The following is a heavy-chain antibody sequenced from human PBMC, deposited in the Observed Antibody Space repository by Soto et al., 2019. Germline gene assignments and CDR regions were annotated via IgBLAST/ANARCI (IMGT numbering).Heavy chain of an antibody. J-gene: IGHJ4*02. CDR1: GYTLTELS. Sequence: GASVKVSCKVSGYTLTELSMHWVRQAPGKGLEWMGGFDPEDGETIYAQKFQGRVTMTEDTSTDTAYMELSSLRSEDTAVYYCATPVGYGQNSYYFDYWGQGTLVTVSS. CDR2: FDPEDGET. D-gene: IGHD1-1*01. CDR3: ATPVGYGQNSYYFDY. V-gene: IGHV1-24*01.